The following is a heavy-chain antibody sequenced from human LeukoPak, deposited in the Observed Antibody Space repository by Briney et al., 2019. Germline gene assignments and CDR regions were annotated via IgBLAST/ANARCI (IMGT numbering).Heavy chain of an antibody. D-gene: IGHD5-18*01. CDR3: ARVHSYGFSYYFYYMDV. V-gene: IGHV3-48*01. Sequence: GGSLRLSCAASGFTFSSYSMNWVRQAPGKGLEWVSYISSSSSTIYYADSVKGRFTISRDNAKNSLFLQMNSLRAEDTAVYYCARVHSYGFSYYFYYMDVWGKGTTVTVSS. J-gene: IGHJ6*03. CDR2: ISSSSSTI. CDR1: GFTFSSYS.